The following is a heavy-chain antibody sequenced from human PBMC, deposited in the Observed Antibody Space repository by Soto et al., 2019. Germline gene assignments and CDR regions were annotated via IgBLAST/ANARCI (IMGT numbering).Heavy chain of an antibody. CDR1: GYTFTGYY. Sequence: GASVKVSCKASGYTFTGYYMHWVRQAPGQGLEWMGWINPNSGGTNYAQKFQGWVTMTRDTSISTAYMELSRLRSDDTAEYYCARGHCSGSSCYSDYYYYMDVWGKGTTVTVSS. D-gene: IGHD2-15*01. CDR3: ARGHCSGSSCYSDYYYYMDV. J-gene: IGHJ6*03. CDR2: INPNSGGT. V-gene: IGHV1-2*04.